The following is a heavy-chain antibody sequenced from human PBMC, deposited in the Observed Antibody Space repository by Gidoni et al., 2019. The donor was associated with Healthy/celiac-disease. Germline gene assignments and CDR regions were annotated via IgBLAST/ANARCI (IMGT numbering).Heavy chain of an antibody. CDR1: GVTFSSYA. J-gene: IGHJ6*02. V-gene: IGHV1-69*01. CDR3: ARQIVVVVAAPYGMDV. Sequence: QVQLVQSGAEVKKPGSSVKVSCKASGVTFSSYAISWVRQAPGQGLEWMGGIIPIFGTANYAQKFQGRVTITADESTSTAYMELSSLRSEDTAVYYCARQIVVVVAAPYGMDVWGQGTTVTVSS. D-gene: IGHD2-15*01. CDR2: IIPIFGTA.